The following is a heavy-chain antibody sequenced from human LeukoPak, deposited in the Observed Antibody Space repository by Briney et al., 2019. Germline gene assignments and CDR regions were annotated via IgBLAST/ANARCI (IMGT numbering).Heavy chain of an antibody. J-gene: IGHJ4*02. CDR3: AKPTLEYSSSSPFDY. Sequence: GGSLRLSCAASGFTFDDYAMHWVRQAPGKGLEWVSGISWNSGSIGYADSVKGRFTISRDNAKNSLYLQMNSLRAEDTALYYCAKPTLEYSSSSPFDYWGQGALVTVSS. D-gene: IGHD6-6*01. CDR1: GFTFDDYA. V-gene: IGHV3-9*01. CDR2: ISWNSGSI.